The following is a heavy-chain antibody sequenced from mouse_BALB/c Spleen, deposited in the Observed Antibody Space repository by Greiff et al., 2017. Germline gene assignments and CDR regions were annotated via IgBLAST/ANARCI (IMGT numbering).Heavy chain of an antibody. CDR1: GFTFSSYA. Sequence: EVKLMESGGGLVKPGGSLKLSCAASGFTFSSYAMSWVRQTPEKRLEWVASISSGGSTYYPDSVKGRFTISRDNARNILYLQMSSLRSEDTAMYYCARGVYYGTIYYAMDYWGQGTSVTVSS. CDR2: ISSGGST. D-gene: IGHD2-1*01. V-gene: IGHV5-6-5*01. J-gene: IGHJ4*01. CDR3: ARGVYYGTIYYAMDY.